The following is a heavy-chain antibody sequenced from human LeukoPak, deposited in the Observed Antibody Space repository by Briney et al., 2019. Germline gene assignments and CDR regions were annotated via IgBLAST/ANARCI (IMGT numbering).Heavy chain of an antibody. CDR1: KFIFSDYW. J-gene: IGHJ6*02. CDR2: IKQDGVEK. D-gene: IGHD3-16*01. Sequence: GGSLRLSCTASKFIFSDYWMTWVRQAPGKGLEWVANIKQDGVEKNYVDSVKGRFTISRDNAKNSLYLQMSNLRAEDTAVYFCARGGGLDVWGQGATVTISS. CDR3: ARGGGLDV. V-gene: IGHV3-7*03.